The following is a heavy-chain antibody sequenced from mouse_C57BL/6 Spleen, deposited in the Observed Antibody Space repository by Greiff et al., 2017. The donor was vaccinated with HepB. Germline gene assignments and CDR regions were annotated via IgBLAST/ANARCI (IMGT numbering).Heavy chain of an antibody. CDR2: ISYDGSN. Sequence: VQLKESGPGLVKPSRSLSLTCSVTGYSITSGYYWNWIRQFPGNKLEWMGYISYDGSNNYNPSLKNRISITRDTSKNQFFLKLNSVTTEDTATYYCARGGGVLFDYWGQGTTLTVSS. CDR3: ARGGGVLFDY. V-gene: IGHV3-6*01. J-gene: IGHJ2*01. CDR1: GYSITSGYY.